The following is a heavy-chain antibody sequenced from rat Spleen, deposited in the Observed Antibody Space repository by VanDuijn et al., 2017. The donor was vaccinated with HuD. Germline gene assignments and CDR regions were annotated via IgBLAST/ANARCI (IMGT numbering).Heavy chain of an antibody. V-gene: IGHV5-25*01. J-gene: IGHJ1*01. D-gene: IGHD1-4*01. CDR2: ITTGGGNT. Sequence: EVQLVESGGGLVQPGRSLKLSCAASGFPFSNYDMAWVRQAPAKGLEWVASITTGGGNTYYRDSVKGRFTISRDNAKSTLYLQMDSLRSEDTATYYCARQWLTGSHWFFDFWGPGTMVTVSS. CDR3: ARQWLTGSHWFFDF. CDR1: GFPFSNYD.